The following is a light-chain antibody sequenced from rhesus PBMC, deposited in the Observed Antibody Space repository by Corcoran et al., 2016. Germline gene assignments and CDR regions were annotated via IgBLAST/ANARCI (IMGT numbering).Light chain of an antibody. V-gene: IGKV1-25*01. Sequence: DIQMTQSPSSLSASVGDRVTITCRASQGITNDLAWHQQKPGETPKLLIYEASSLQSGIPSRFSGSGSGADFTLTISNLQPEDFATYYCQQYHSIPWTFGQGTKVEIK. J-gene: IGKJ1*01. CDR3: QQYHSIPWT. CDR2: EAS. CDR1: QGITND.